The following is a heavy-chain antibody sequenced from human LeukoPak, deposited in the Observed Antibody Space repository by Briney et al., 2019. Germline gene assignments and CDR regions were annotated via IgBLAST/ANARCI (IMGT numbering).Heavy chain of an antibody. V-gene: IGHV3-23*01. CDR3: AGPGVVPAAISVDY. CDR2: IFDSGAPT. Sequence: GGSLRLSCVASGFTFGRHAMNWVRQAPGKGLEWVSSIFDSGAPTYYTDSVKGRFTISRDNSKNTLYLQMNSLRAEDTAVYYCAGPGVVPAAISVDYWGQGTLVTVSS. J-gene: IGHJ4*02. CDR1: GFTFGRHA. D-gene: IGHD2-2*01.